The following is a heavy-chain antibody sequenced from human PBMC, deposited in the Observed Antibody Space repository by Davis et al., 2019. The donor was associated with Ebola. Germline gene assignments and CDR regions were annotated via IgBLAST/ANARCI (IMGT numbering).Heavy chain of an antibody. D-gene: IGHD1-26*01. CDR2: ISYDGSNK. CDR3: ARVMAAKRWVDWFDP. V-gene: IGHV3-30*03. Sequence: GGSLRLSCAASGFTFSSYGMHWVRQAPGKGLEWVAVISYDGSNKYYADSVKGRFTISRENSKNTLYLQMNSLRAEDTAVYYCARVMAAKRWVDWFDPWGQGTLVTVSS. J-gene: IGHJ5*02. CDR1: GFTFSSYG.